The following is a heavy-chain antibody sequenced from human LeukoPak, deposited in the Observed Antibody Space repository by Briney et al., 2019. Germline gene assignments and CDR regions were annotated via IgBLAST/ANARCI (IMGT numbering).Heavy chain of an antibody. V-gene: IGHV3-7*01. CDR1: GFTFSSYW. Sequence: GGSLRLSCAASGFTFSSYWMSWVRQAPGKGLEWVANIKQDGSEKYYVDSVKGRFTISRDNAKNSLYLQINSLRAEDTAVYYCARDLAVGATAYWGQGTLVTVSS. CDR3: ARDLAVGATAY. CDR2: IKQDGSEK. D-gene: IGHD1-26*01. J-gene: IGHJ4*02.